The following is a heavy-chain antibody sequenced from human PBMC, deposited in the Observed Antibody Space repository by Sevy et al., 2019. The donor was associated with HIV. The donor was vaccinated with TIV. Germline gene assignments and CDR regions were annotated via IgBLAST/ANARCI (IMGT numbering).Heavy chain of an antibody. Sequence: GGSLRLSCAASGFTFSNYWMSWVRQAPGKGLEWVANINLDGSEKYYVDSVKGRFTISRDNAKNSVYLQMNSLRAEDTVVYYCARIEWLYFDYWGQGNLVTVSS. CDR1: GFTFSNYW. D-gene: IGHD5-12*01. J-gene: IGHJ4*02. CDR2: INLDGSEK. CDR3: ARIEWLYFDY. V-gene: IGHV3-7*01.